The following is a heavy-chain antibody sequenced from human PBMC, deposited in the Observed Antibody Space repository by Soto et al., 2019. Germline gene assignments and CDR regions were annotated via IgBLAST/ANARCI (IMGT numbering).Heavy chain of an antibody. V-gene: IGHV5-51*01. CDR1: GFTFTNYW. J-gene: IGHJ6*02. CDR2: IYPGDSDT. CDR3: AASIFYYGMDV. Sequence: GESLKISCKGSGFTFTNYWIGWVRQMPGKGLEWMGIIYPGDSDTKYNPSFQGQVTISADKSITTTYLQWSSLKASDTAIYYCAASIFYYGMDVWGQGTTVTVSS.